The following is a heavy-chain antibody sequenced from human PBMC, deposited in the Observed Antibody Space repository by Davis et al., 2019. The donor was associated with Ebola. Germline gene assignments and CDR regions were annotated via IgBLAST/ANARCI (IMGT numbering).Heavy chain of an antibody. V-gene: IGHV5-51*01. CDR2: THPGYSDT. J-gene: IGHJ6*02. D-gene: IGHD6-13*01. CDR3: ARGPIAAAGSYYYYGMDV. Sequence: GESLKISCKGSGYSFTSYWIGWVRQMPGKGLEWMGITHPGYSDTRYSPSFQGQVTISADKSISTAYLQWSSLKASDTAMYYCARGPIAAAGSYYYYGMDVWGQGTTVTVSS. CDR1: GYSFTSYW.